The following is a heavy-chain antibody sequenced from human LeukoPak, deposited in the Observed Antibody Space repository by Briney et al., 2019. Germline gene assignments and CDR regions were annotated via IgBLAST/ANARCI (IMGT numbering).Heavy chain of an antibody. CDR3: ARSHQRSSTTVTTFDY. Sequence: ASVKVSCKASGGTFSSYAISWVRQAPGQGLEWMGRIIPILGIANYAQKFQGRVTMTRDTSTSTVYMELSSLRSEDTAVYYCARSHQRSSTTVTTFDYWGQRTLVTVSS. CDR2: IIPILGIA. J-gene: IGHJ4*02. CDR1: GGTFSSYA. D-gene: IGHD4-17*01. V-gene: IGHV1-69*04.